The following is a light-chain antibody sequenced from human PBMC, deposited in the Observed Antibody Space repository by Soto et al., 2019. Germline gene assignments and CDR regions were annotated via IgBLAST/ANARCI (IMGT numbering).Light chain of an antibody. Sequence: ETVMTQSPATLSVSPGERATLSCRASQSVRTNLAWYQQKPGLAPRLLISGASSRATTIPARFSGSGSGTEFTLTISSLQSEDFAIYYCQQYNNWPPTFGQGTKVDIK. V-gene: IGKV3-15*01. CDR3: QQYNNWPPT. J-gene: IGKJ1*01. CDR2: GAS. CDR1: QSVRTN.